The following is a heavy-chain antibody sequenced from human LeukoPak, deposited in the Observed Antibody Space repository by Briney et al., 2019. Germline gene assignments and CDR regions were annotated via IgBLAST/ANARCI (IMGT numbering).Heavy chain of an antibody. CDR1: GGSFSGYY. V-gene: IGHV4-59*01. CDR3: AGTGYSYGYVHDY. D-gene: IGHD5-18*01. Sequence: SETLSLTCAVYGGSFSGYYWSWIRQPPGKGLEWIGYIYYSGSTNYNPSLKSRVTISVDTSKNQFSLKLSSVTAADTAVYYCAGTGYSYGYVHDYWGQGTLVTVSS. J-gene: IGHJ4*02. CDR2: IYYSGST.